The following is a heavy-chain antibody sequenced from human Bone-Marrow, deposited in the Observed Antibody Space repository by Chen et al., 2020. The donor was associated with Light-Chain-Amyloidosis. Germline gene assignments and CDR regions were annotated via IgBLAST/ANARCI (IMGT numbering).Heavy chain of an antibody. J-gene: IGHJ3*01. CDR2: IKRMIDGGTT. Sequence: EVQLVESGGDLVEPGGSLRLSCVVSGFSFSDVYMHWVRQAPGKGLEWVGRIKRMIDGGTTDYDAPVKGRFTISRDDSKKTLYLQMSSLKSEDTAVYYCTTGDCSGGSCHTFDLWGQGTMVAVSS. V-gene: IGHV3-15*01. CDR3: TTGDCSGGSCHTFDL. CDR1: GFSFSDVY. D-gene: IGHD2-15*01.